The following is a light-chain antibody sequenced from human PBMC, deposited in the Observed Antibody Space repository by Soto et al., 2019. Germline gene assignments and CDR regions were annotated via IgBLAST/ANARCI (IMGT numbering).Light chain of an antibody. J-gene: IGLJ3*02. CDR3: SSYTSSTTLWV. V-gene: IGLV2-14*01. CDR2: EVS. Sequence: QSALTQTASLSGSPGQSITISCTGTSSDVGHYNYVSWYQQHPGKAPKLIIFEVSNRPSGVSYRFSGSKSGITASLTISGLEAEDEADYYCSSYTSSTTLWVFGGGTKLTVL. CDR1: SSDVGHYNY.